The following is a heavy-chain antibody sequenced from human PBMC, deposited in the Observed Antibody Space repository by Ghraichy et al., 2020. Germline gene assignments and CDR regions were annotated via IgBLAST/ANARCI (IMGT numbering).Heavy chain of an antibody. D-gene: IGHD2-2*01. J-gene: IGHJ4*02. CDR1: SLTFSSAW. Sequence: LSLTCAASSLTFSSAWMNWVRQAPGKGLEWVGRIKRTSDGATTDHAAPVKGRFIISRDDSINTLYLQMNSLKTEDTAVYFCATSASTWDYFDYWGQGTLVTVSS. CDR3: ATSASTWDYFDY. V-gene: IGHV3-15*07. CDR2: IKRTSDGATT.